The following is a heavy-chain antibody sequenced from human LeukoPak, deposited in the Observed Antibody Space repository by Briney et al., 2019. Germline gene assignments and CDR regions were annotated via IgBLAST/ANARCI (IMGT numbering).Heavy chain of an antibody. CDR3: ARYGSGSYKFAFDI. J-gene: IGHJ3*02. V-gene: IGHV4-31*03. Sequence: SETLSLTCTVSGGSISSGGYYWSWIRQHPGKGLEWIGYIYYSGSTYYNPSLKSRVTISVDTSKNQCSLKLSSVTAADTAVYYCARYGSGSYKFAFDIWGQGTMVTVSS. CDR1: GGSISSGGYY. CDR2: IYYSGST. D-gene: IGHD3-10*01.